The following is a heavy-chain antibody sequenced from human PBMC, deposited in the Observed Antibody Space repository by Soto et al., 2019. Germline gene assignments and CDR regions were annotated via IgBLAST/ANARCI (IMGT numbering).Heavy chain of an antibody. J-gene: IGHJ4*02. Sequence: EEQLLESGGGLVQPGGSLRLSCAASGLTFSRYAMSWVRQAPGKGLEWVSIINPSGDITYYGDSVKGRFTISRDNSKNTLSLQMNSLRAEDTAVYYCAKSLRHSAWTTYYFDYRGQGTLVTVSS. CDR2: INPSGDIT. D-gene: IGHD4-17*01. V-gene: IGHV3-23*01. CDR3: AKSLRHSAWTTYYFDY. CDR1: GLTFSRYA.